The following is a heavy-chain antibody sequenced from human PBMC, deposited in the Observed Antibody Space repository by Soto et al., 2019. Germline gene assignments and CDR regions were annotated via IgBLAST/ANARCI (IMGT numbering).Heavy chain of an antibody. CDR3: AKDSAREVWFPTLFDY. J-gene: IGHJ4*02. V-gene: IGHV3-30*18. CDR2: ISYDGSST. D-gene: IGHD3-10*01. Sequence: GGSLRLSCAASGFTFSSYSMNWVRQAPGKGLEWVAFISYDGSSTYYADSVKGRFTISRDNSKNTLSLQMNSLRTEDTAVYSCAKDSAREVWFPTLFDYWGQGTLVTVSS. CDR1: GFTFSSYS.